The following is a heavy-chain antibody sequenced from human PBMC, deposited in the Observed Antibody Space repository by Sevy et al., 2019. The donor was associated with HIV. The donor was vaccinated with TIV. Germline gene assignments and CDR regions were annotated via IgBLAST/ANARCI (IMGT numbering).Heavy chain of an antibody. V-gene: IGHV3-66*01. J-gene: IGHJ6*02. D-gene: IGHD3-22*01. CDR2: IYSGGST. CDR1: EFSVTDNY. CDR3: ARDRYYDASGYYYYYYGLDV. Sequence: GGPLRLSCAASEFSVTDNYMSWVRQAPGKGLEWVSTIYSGGSTFYADSVKGRFTISRDNSKNTLYLHMNSLRAEDTAVYYCARDRYYDASGYYYYYYGLDVWGQGTTVTVSS.